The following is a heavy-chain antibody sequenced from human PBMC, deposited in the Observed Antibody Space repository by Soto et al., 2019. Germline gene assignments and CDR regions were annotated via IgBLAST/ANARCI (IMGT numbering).Heavy chain of an antibody. CDR2: IYYSGST. CDR3: XXXXXXXXXFDI. V-gene: IGHV4-31*01. CDR1: GGSISSGGYY. J-gene: IGHJ3*02. Sequence: QVQLQESGPGLVKPSQTLSLTCTVSGGSISSGGYYWSWIRQHPGKGLEWIGYIYYSGSTYYNPXXXXXXXXXXXXXXXXXXXXXXXXXXXXXXXXXXXXXXXXXXXFDICVQGTMVTGSS.